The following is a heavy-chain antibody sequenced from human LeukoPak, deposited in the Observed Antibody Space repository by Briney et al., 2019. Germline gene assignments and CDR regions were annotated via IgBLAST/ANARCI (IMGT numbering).Heavy chain of an antibody. CDR2: ISYDGSSK. D-gene: IGHD5-24*01. CDR3: ARDPSRDGYKWADC. Sequence: GGSLRLSCAASGFPFYSYGLHWVRQAPGKGLEWVAVISYDGSSKYYTDSVKGRFTISRDNSRNTLYLQMNSLRVEDTAVYYCARDPSRDGYKWADCWGQGTLVIVSS. J-gene: IGHJ4*02. CDR1: GFPFYSYG. V-gene: IGHV3-30-3*01.